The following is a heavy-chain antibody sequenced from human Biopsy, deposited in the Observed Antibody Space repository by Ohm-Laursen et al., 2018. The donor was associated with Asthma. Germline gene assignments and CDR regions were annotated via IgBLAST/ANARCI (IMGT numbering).Heavy chain of an antibody. CDR2: VYFTGNT. CDR1: GASITTPNY. J-gene: IGHJ5*02. CDR3: ARHWSGNGWEDVHNWFDP. Sequence: PSETLSLTCSVSGASITTPNYWAWIRQPPGRGLEWLGSVYFTGNTIYSSSLGSRLTMSVDSPRSQFSLRLSSVTAADRGVYYCARHWSGNGWEDVHNWFDPWGPGIGVTVSS. V-gene: IGHV4-39*01. D-gene: IGHD6-19*01.